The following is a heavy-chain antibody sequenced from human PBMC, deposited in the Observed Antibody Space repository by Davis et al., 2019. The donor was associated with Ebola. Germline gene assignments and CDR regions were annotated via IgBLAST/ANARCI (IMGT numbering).Heavy chain of an antibody. CDR2: INDDGSST. CDR1: GFTFTRYW. V-gene: IGHV3-74*01. J-gene: IGHJ6*04. Sequence: HTGGSLRLSCSASGFTFTRYWMHWVRQAPGKGQVWVSRINDDGSSTTYADSVKGRFTISRDNAKNSLYLQMNSLRAEDTALYYCAKDSSSSSHYYYGMDVWGKGTTVTVSS. CDR3: AKDSSSSSHYYYGMDV. D-gene: IGHD6-6*01.